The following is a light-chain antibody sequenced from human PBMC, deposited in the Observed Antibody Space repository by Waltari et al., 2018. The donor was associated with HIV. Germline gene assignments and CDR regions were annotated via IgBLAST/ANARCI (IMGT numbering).Light chain of an antibody. Sequence: VLTQPPSVSAAPGQTVTISCSGSSSNIGNNYVSWYQQVTGAAPKLVLYDNNERPSGIRDRFSGSKSGTSATLDITGLQPGDEADYYCGTWDSGKNVWVFGGGTKLTVL. CDR2: DNN. CDR1: SSNIGNNY. V-gene: IGLV1-51*01. CDR3: GTWDSGKNVWV. J-gene: IGLJ3*02.